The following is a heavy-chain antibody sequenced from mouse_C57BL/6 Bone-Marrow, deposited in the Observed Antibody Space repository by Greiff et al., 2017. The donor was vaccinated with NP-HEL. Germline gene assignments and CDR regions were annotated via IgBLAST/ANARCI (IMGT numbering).Heavy chain of an antibody. V-gene: IGHV5-17*01. CDR1: GFTFSDYG. D-gene: IGHD1-1*01. CDR3: ARNYGSSLPYWYFDV. J-gene: IGHJ1*03. CDR2: ISSGSSTI. Sequence: EVMLVESGGGLVKPGGSLKLSCAASGFTFSDYGMHWVRQAPEKGLEWVAYISSGSSTIYYADTVKGRLTISRDNAKNTLFLQMTSLRSEDTAMYYCARNYGSSLPYWYFDVWGTGTTVTVSS.